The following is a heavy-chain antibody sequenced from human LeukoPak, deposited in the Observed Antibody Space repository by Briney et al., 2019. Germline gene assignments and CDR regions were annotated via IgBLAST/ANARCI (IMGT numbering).Heavy chain of an antibody. D-gene: IGHD3-10*01. CDR3: ARSGGRGV. CDR1: GYTFTGYA. CDR2: LDPNSGGT. J-gene: IGHJ3*01. V-gene: IGHV1-2*06. Sequence: ASVKVSCKASGYTFTGYAMHWVRQAPGQGLEWVGRLDPNSGGTNYAQDFQGRVTITRDTSINTAYMELSRLRSDDTAVYYCARSGGRGVWGQGTMVTVSS.